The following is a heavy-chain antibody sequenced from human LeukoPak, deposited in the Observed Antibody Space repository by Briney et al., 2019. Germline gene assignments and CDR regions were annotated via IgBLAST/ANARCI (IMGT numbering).Heavy chain of an antibody. D-gene: IGHD5-18*01. CDR2: ISAYNGNT. V-gene: IGHV1-18*01. J-gene: IGHJ4*02. Sequence: ASVKVSCKASGYTFTSYGISWVQQAPGQGLEWMGWISAYNGNTNYAQKLQGRVTMTTDTSTSTAYMELRSLRSDDTAVYYCCVDTAMVLFDHWGQGTLVTVSS. CDR3: CVDTAMVLFDH. CDR1: GYTFTSYG.